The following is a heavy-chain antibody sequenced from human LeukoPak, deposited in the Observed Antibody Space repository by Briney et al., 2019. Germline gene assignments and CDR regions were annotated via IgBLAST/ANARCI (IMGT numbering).Heavy chain of an antibody. V-gene: IGHV4-34*01. CDR3: ARVGPYYYDSSGPATDY. CDR2: INHSGST. CDR1: GGSFSGYY. Sequence: SETLSLTCAVYGGSFSGYYWSWICQPPGKGLEWIGEINHSGSTNYNPSLKSRVTISVDTSKNQFSLKLSSVTAADTAVYYCARVGPYYYDSSGPATDYWGQGTLVIVSS. D-gene: IGHD3-22*01. J-gene: IGHJ4*02.